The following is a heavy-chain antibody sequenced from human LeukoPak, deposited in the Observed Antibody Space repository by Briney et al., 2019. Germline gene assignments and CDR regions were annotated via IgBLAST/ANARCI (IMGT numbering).Heavy chain of an antibody. J-gene: IGHJ4*02. V-gene: IGHV3-23*01. CDR3: AKAIAAAGTGY. D-gene: IGHD6-13*01. CDR1: GFTFSSFA. Sequence: GGSLRLSCAASGFTFSSFAMTWVRRAPGKGLEWVSSITGSHGRTYNTDSVKGRFTISRDNSQNTLYLQMNSLRAEDTAVYYCAKAIAAAGTGYWGQGTLVTVSS. CDR2: ITGSHGRT.